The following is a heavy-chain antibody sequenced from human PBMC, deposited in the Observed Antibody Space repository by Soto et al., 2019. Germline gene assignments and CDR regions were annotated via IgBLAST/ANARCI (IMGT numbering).Heavy chain of an antibody. CDR1: GFTVSSNY. CDR3: AARIAAAGPRVPWFDP. V-gene: IGHV3-66*01. CDR2: IYSGGST. J-gene: IGHJ5*02. D-gene: IGHD6-13*01. Sequence: HPGGSLRLSCAASGFTVSSNYMSWVRQAPGKGLEWVSVIYSGGSTYYADSVKGRFTISRDNSKNTLYLQMNSLRAEDTAVYYCAARIAAAGPRVPWFDPWGQGTLVTVSS.